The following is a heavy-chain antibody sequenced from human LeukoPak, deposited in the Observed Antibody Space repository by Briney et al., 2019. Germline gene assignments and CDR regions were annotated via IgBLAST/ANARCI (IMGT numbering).Heavy chain of an antibody. J-gene: IGHJ4*02. Sequence: SETLSLTCTVSGGSISSSSYYWGWIRQPPGMGLEWIGSIYYSGSTYYNPSLKSRVTISVDTSKNQFSLKLSSVTAADTAVYYCASEITIFGVVIGPHFDYWGQGTLVTVSS. CDR3: ASEITIFGVVIGPHFDY. V-gene: IGHV4-39*01. CDR2: IYYSGST. D-gene: IGHD3-3*01. CDR1: GGSISSSSYY.